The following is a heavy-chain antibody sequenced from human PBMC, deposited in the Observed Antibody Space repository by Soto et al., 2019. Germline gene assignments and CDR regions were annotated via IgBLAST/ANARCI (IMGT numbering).Heavy chain of an antibody. V-gene: IGHV3-23*01. J-gene: IGHJ6*03. CDR3: VAYSGPFYYYYYMDV. D-gene: IGHD6-19*01. CDR2: IIGSGGST. CDR1: GFTFNNHA. Sequence: GGSLRLSCAASGFTFNNHAMSWVRQAPGKGLEWVSGIIGSGGSTYYADSVKGRFTISRDNSKNTLYLQMKSLRAEDMAVYYCVAYSGPFYYYYYMDVWGKGXSVTVSS.